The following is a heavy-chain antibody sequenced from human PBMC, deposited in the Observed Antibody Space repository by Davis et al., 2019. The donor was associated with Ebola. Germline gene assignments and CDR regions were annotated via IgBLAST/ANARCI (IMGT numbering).Heavy chain of an antibody. CDR3: AREVVVVVAATPSGYYYYGMDV. D-gene: IGHD2-15*01. V-gene: IGHV1-46*01. Sequence: AASVKVSCKASGYTFTSYYMHWVRQAPGQGLEWMGIINPSGGSTSYAQKFQGRVTMTRDTSTSTVYMALSSLRSEDTAVYYCAREVVVVVAATPSGYYYYGMDVWGKGTTVTVSS. CDR2: INPSGGST. CDR1: GYTFTSYY. J-gene: IGHJ6*04.